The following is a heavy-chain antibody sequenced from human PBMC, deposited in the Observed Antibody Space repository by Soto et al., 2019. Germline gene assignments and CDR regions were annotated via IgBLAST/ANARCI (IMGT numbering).Heavy chain of an antibody. D-gene: IGHD3-16*01. Sequence: SSETLSLTCTVSGGSISSYYWSWIRQPPGKGLEWIGYIYYSGSTNYNPSLKSRVTISVDTSKNQFSLKLSSVTAADTAVYYCARRLVPDYCGQGTLVTVSS. CDR2: IYYSGST. CDR1: GGSISSYY. J-gene: IGHJ4*02. CDR3: ARRLVPDY. V-gene: IGHV4-59*08.